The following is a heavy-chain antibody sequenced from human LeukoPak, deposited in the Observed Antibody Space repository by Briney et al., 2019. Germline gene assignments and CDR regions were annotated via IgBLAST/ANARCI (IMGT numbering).Heavy chain of an antibody. CDR1: GFTFSSYG. D-gene: IGHD4-17*01. CDR2: IWSDGRDK. V-gene: IGHV3-33*01. Sequence: GGSLRLSCAASGFTFSSYGIHWVRQAPGKGLEWVAVIWSDGRDKYYADSVKGRFTISRDNSKNTLYLQMNSLRAEDTAVYYCARDHRATVTVYYFDYWGQGTLVTVSS. J-gene: IGHJ4*02. CDR3: ARDHRATVTVYYFDY.